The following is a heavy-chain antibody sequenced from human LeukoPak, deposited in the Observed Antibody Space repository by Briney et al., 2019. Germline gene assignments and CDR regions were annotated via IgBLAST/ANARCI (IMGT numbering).Heavy chain of an antibody. CDR2: IYYSGST. D-gene: IGHD6-6*01. CDR3: ARNEYSSSYFDY. J-gene: IGHJ4*02. CDR1: GGSISSYY. V-gene: IGHV4-59*01. Sequence: KPSETLSLTCTVSGGSISSYYWSWIRQPPGKGLEWIGYIYYSGSTNYNPSLKSRVTMSVGTSKNQFSLKLSSVTAADTAVYYCARNEYSSSYFDYWGQGTLVTVSS.